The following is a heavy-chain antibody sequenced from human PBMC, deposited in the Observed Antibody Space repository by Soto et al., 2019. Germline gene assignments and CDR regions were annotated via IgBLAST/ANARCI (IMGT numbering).Heavy chain of an antibody. CDR2: IIPIFGTA. D-gene: IGHD6-19*01. CDR3: AIEHSSHLYFDL. J-gene: IGHJ2*01. V-gene: IGHV1-69*12. Sequence: QVQLVQSGAEVKKPGSSVKVSCKASGGTFSSYAISWVRQAPGQGLEWMGGIIPIFGTANYAQKFQGRVTSTADEAKSTAYMELSSLRAEDTAVYYCAIEHSSHLYFDLWGRGTLVTVSS. CDR1: GGTFSSYA.